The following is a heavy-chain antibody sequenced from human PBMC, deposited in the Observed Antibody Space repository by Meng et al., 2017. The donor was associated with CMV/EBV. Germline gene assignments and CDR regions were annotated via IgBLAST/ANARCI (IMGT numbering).Heavy chain of an antibody. Sequence: VRLLQSSGAVQSPRAWVKVPCSASGGTFSTFAISCGGHAPAGSLQWMGGIIPVFETANNAERFQDRVTITADDSTTTAYMVLSSLRADDTALYFCSRGGDSWYSDYWGQGTLVTVSS. J-gene: IGHJ4*02. CDR1: GGTFSTFA. CDR3: SRGGDSWYSDY. CDR2: IIPVFETA. V-gene: IGHV1-69*01. D-gene: IGHD1-26*01.